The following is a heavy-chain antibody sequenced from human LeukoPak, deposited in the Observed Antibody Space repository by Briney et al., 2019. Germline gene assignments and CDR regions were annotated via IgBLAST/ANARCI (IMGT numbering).Heavy chain of an antibody. Sequence: GGSLRLSCAASGFTFSSSWMHWVRQAPGEGLVWVSRTNPDGTTTTYADSVKGRFTISRDNSKNTLYLQMNSLRAEDTAVYYCARGLFNYDNSGLNYWGQGTLVTVSS. V-gene: IGHV3-74*01. CDR1: GFTFSSSW. D-gene: IGHD3-22*01. CDR2: TNPDGTTT. J-gene: IGHJ4*02. CDR3: ARGLFNYDNSGLNY.